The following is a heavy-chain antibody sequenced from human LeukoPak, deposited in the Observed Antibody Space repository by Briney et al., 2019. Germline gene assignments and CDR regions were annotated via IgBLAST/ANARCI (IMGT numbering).Heavy chain of an antibody. CDR3: ARGRFSVYYFDY. D-gene: IGHD3-3*02. V-gene: IGHV4-34*01. Sequence: PSETLSLTCGAPGGSFSDYYWSWIRQPPGKGLEWIGEIIHSGATSSNPSLKSRVTISMDPSKNQFSLKLSSVTAADTAVYYCARGRFSVYYFDYWGQGSLVTVSS. CDR2: IIHSGAT. CDR1: GGSFSDYY. J-gene: IGHJ4*02.